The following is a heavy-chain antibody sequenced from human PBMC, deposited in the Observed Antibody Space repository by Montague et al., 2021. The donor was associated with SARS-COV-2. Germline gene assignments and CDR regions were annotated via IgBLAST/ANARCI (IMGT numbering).Heavy chain of an antibody. Sequence: SETLSLTCTVYGGSISSGTYYWGCVRQPPGKGLEWIVTLNYSGNTYYNPSLQSRVTISVDTSKNQFSLKVTSVTAADTAVYYCARRAAWQLSWFFDLWGRGTLVTVSS. CDR1: GGSISSGTYY. J-gene: IGHJ2*01. CDR3: ARRAAWQLSWFFDL. D-gene: IGHD6-13*01. V-gene: IGHV4-39*01. CDR2: LNYSGNT.